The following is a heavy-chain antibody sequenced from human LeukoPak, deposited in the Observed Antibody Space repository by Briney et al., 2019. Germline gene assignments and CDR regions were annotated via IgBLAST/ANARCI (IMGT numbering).Heavy chain of an antibody. CDR1: GFTFSNYW. CDR2: IKQDGSEK. J-gene: IGHJ6*02. D-gene: IGHD6-13*01. CDR3: ARAGYSSSWFPDYYGMDV. Sequence: PGGSLRLSCAASGFTFSNYWMHWVRQVPGKGLEWVANIKQDGSEKYYVDSVKGRFTISRDNAKNSLYLQMNSLRAEDTAVYYCARAGYSSSWFPDYYGMDVWGQGTTVTVSS. V-gene: IGHV3-7*01.